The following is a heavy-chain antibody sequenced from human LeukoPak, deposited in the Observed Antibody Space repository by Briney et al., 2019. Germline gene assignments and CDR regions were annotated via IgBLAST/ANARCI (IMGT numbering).Heavy chain of an antibody. J-gene: IGHJ6*02. CDR1: GFTFSSYA. CDR3: ANDRNLDV. V-gene: IGHV3-30*04. Sequence: GGSLRLSCAASGFTFSSYAMHWVRQAPGKGLEWVAVISYDGSNKYYADSVKGRFTISSDNSKNTLYLQMNSLRAEDTAVYYCANDRNLDVWGQGTTVTVSS. D-gene: IGHD1-1*01. CDR2: ISYDGSNK.